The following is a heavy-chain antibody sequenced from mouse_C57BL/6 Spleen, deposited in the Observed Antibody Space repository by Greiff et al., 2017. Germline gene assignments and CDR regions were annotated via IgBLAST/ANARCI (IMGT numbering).Heavy chain of an antibody. CDR1: GYTFTSYW. CDR2: IDPSDSYT. CDR3: ARAPYYYGSPNYYAMDY. J-gene: IGHJ4*01. Sequence: QVQLQQPGAELVMPGASVKLSCKASGYTFTSYWMHWVKQRPGQGLEWIGEIDPSDSYTNYNQKFKGKSTLTVDKSSSTAYMQLSSLTSADSAVYDCARAPYYYGSPNYYAMDYWGQGTSVTVSS. V-gene: IGHV1-69*01. D-gene: IGHD1-1*01.